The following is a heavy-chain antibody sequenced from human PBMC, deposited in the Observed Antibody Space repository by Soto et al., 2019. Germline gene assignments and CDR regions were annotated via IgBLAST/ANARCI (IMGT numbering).Heavy chain of an antibody. J-gene: IGHJ6*03. D-gene: IGHD3-3*01. CDR1: GGSFSGYY. CDR2: INHSGSA. CDR3: ARRGGSDYDFWRGYTPRDYYMDV. V-gene: IGHV4-34*01. Sequence: SETLSLTCAVYGGSFSGYYWSWIRQPPGKGLEWIGEINHSGSANHNPSLKSRLTISVDTSKSQFSLRLSSVTAADTAVYYCARRGGSDYDFWRGYTPRDYYMDVWGKGIPVTVAS.